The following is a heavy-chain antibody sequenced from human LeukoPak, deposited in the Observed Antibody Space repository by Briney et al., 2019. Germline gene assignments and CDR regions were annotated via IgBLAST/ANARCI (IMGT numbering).Heavy chain of an antibody. CDR3: AKDGYYYDSSGYYGQTFDY. CDR1: GFTFSSYA. V-gene: IGHV3-23*01. D-gene: IGHD3-22*01. Sequence: GGSLRLSCAASGFTFSSYAMIWVRQAPGKGLEWVSGISGSGGNTYYADSVKGRFTISRDNSKNTLYLQKNSLRAEDTAVYYCAKDGYYYDSSGYYGQTFDYWGQGTLVTVSS. J-gene: IGHJ4*02. CDR2: ISGSGGNT.